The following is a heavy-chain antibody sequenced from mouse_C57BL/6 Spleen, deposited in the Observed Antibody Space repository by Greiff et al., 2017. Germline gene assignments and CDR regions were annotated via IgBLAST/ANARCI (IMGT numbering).Heavy chain of an antibody. V-gene: IGHV1-50*01. CDR2: IDPSDSYT. CDR1: GYTFTSYW. Sequence: QVQLQQPGADLVKPGASVKLSCKASGYTFTSYWMQWVKQRPGQGLEWIGEIDPSDSYTNYNQKFKGKATLTVDTSSSTAYMQLSSLTSEDSAVYYCARIYYDYEDFDYWGQGTTLTVSS. J-gene: IGHJ2*01. CDR3: ARIYYDYEDFDY. D-gene: IGHD2-4*01.